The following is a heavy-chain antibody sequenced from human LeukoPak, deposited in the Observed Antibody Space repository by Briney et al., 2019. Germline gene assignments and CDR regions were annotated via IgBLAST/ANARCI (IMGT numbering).Heavy chain of an antibody. Sequence: SETLSLTCTVSGGSISSYYWSWIRQPPGKGLEWIGYIYYSGSTNYNPSLKSRVTISVDTSKNQFSLKLSSVTAADTAVYYCASRNLARGGPDYIFDYWGQGTLVTVSS. J-gene: IGHJ4*02. CDR1: GGSISSYY. D-gene: IGHD1-14*01. CDR2: IYYSGST. V-gene: IGHV4-59*08. CDR3: ASRNLARGGPDYIFDY.